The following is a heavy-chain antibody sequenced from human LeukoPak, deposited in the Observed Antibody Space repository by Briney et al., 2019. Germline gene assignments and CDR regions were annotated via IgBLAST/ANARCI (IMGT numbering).Heavy chain of an antibody. CDR3: ARDDFWSGYDY. D-gene: IGHD3-3*01. CDR1: GGSMRSFY. V-gene: IGHV4-4*07. CDR2: IYPSGNT. Sequence: SETLSLTCSVSGGSMRSFYWSWIRQPAGKGLEWIGRIYPSGNTNYNPSLKSRVTMSTDTSKTQFSLKLSSVTAADTAAYYCARDDFWSGYDYWGQGTLVTVSS. J-gene: IGHJ4*02.